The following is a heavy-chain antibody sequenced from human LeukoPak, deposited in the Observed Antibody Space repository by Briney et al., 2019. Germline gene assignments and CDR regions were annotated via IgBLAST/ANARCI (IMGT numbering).Heavy chain of an antibody. CDR1: GGSFSGYY. Sequence: PSETLSLTCAVYGGSFSGYYWSWIRQPPGKGLEWIGYIYHSGSTYYSPSLKSRVTMSVDRSKNQFSLKLSSVTAADTAMYYCARAGYYDSSGYFSFYFDRWGQGTLVTVSS. CDR3: ARAGYYDSSGYFSFYFDR. V-gene: IGHV4-30-2*01. CDR2: IYHSGST. D-gene: IGHD3-22*01. J-gene: IGHJ4*02.